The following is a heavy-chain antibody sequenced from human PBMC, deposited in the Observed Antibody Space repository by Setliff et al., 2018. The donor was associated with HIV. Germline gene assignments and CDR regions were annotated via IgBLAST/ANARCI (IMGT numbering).Heavy chain of an antibody. Sequence: SETLSLTCTVSGGSISSYYWGWIRQPPGKGLEWIGYIYTSGSTNYNPSLKSRVTISVDTSKSQFSLKLSSVTAADTAVYYCARGYSYGLYYFDYWGQGTLVTVSS. CDR2: IYTSGST. CDR3: ARGYSYGLYYFDY. CDR1: GGSISSYY. D-gene: IGHD5-18*01. V-gene: IGHV4-4*08. J-gene: IGHJ4*02.